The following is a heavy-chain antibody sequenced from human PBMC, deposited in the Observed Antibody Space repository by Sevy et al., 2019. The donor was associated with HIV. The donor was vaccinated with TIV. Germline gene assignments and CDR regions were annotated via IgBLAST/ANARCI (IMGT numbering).Heavy chain of an antibody. Sequence: GGSLRRSCAASGFTFSSYSMHWVRQAPGKGLEWVSSISGLSNYIYYADSMKGRFSISRDNAKNSLYLQMISLRAEDTAVFYCARAVPATDAFDIWGQGTLVTVSS. D-gene: IGHD6-19*01. CDR1: GFTFSSYS. J-gene: IGHJ3*02. CDR3: ARAVPATDAFDI. V-gene: IGHV3-21*01. CDR2: ISGLSNYI.